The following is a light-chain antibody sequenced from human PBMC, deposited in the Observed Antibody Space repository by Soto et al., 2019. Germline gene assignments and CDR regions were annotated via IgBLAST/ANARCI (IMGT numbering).Light chain of an antibody. Sequence: EIVLTQSPGTLSLSPGERAALSCRASKSVTSDYVAWYQQKAGQAPRLLIYGASNRATGIPDRFSGSGSGTDFTLTISRLEAEDFAVYYCQQYASALLTFGGGTKVEIK. CDR3: QQYASALLT. CDR2: GAS. CDR1: KSVTSDY. J-gene: IGKJ4*01. V-gene: IGKV3-20*01.